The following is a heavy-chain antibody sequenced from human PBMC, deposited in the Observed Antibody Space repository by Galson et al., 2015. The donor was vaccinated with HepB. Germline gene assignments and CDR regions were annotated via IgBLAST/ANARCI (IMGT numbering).Heavy chain of an antibody. D-gene: IGHD4-23*01. CDR3: ARGFTVVKGYYYGMDV. CDR2: ISAYNGNT. V-gene: IGHV1-18*04. J-gene: IGHJ6*02. CDR1: GYTFTSYG. Sequence: SVKVSCKASGYTFTSYGISWVRQAPGQGLEWMGWISAYNGNTNYAQKLQGRVTITANGSTSTAYMELSSLRSEDTAVYYCARGFTVVKGYYYGMDVWGQGTTVTVSS.